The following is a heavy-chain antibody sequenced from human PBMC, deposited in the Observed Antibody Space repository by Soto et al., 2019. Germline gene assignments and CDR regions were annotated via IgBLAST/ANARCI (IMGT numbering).Heavy chain of an antibody. V-gene: IGHV5-51*01. D-gene: IGHD3-10*01. Sequence: GESQKISCKCSGYSFTSYWIGWGRPMPRKGLEWMGIIYPGDSATRYSPSFQGQVTISAEKSISTAYLQWSSLKASDTVMYYDATRYYYGSGSYYNPYNYDMDVWGQGTTVTVSS. J-gene: IGHJ6*02. CDR3: ATRYYYGSGSYYNPYNYDMDV. CDR1: GYSFTSYW. CDR2: IYPGDSAT.